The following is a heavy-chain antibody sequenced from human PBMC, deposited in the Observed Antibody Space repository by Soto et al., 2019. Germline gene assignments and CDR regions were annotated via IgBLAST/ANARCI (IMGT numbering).Heavy chain of an antibody. CDR2: ISGSGGST. D-gene: IGHD1-1*01. CDR3: AKDVWHDVEPYYFDY. CDR1: GCKFGSYG. V-gene: IGHV3-23*01. J-gene: IGHJ4*02. Sequence: VGSLTLWGSAAGCKFGSYGMSLVRTAQGKGLEWVSAISGSGGSTYYADSVKGRFTISRDNSKNTLYLQMNSLRAEDTAVYYCAKDVWHDVEPYYFDYWGQGTLVSVSS.